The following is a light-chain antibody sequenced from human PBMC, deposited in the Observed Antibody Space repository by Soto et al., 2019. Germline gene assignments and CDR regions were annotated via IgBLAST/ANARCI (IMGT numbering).Light chain of an antibody. CDR1: QTISSW. CDR3: QQYNNGPPWT. J-gene: IGKJ1*01. V-gene: IGKV1-5*03. Sequence: KMTQSPSTLSGSVGDRVTITCRASQTISSWLAWYQQKPGKAPKLLIYKASTLKSGVPSRFSGSGSGTEFTLTISRLQSEDFAGYYSQQYNNGPPWTFGQGTKV. CDR2: KAS.